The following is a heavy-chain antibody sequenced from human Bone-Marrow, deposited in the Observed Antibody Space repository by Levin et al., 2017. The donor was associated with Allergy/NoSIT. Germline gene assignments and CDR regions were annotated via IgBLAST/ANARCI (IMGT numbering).Heavy chain of an antibody. D-gene: IGHD3-22*01. CDR2: IRSKAYGGTT. CDR3: TRGGSEERYDSSGYYFDY. J-gene: IGHJ4*02. V-gene: IGHV3-49*03. CDR1: GFTFGDYA. Sequence: AGGSLRLSCTASGFTFGDYAMSWFRQAPGKGLEWVGFIRSKAYGGTTEYAASVKGRFTISRDDSKSIAYLQMNSLKTEDTAVYYCTRGGSEERYDSSGYYFDYWGQGTLVTVSS.